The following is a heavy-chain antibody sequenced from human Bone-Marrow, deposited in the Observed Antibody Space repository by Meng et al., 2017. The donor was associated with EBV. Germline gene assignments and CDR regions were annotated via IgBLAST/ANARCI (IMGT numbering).Heavy chain of an antibody. J-gene: IGHJ5*02. CDR2: IYYSGST. CDR1: VGSISSSSYY. D-gene: IGHD2-2*01. Sequence: QLHLQESGPGLVKPSEXLSLTCPVPVGSISSSSYYWGWIRQPPGKGLEWIGSIYYSGSTYYNPSLKSRVTISVDTSKNQFSLKLSSVTAADTAVYYCARGPRIVVVPAAMKNWFDPWGQGTLGHRLL. V-gene: IGHV4-39*01. CDR3: ARGPRIVVVPAAMKNWFDP.